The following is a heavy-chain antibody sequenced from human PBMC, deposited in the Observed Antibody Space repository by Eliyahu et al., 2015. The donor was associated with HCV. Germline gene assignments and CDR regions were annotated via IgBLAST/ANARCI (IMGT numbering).Heavy chain of an antibody. V-gene: IGHV5-51*03. Sequence: EVQLVQSGPEVKKPGESLKISCKGSGYSFTSXCLLWVRQMPGKGLEWMGIIYPGDSDVRYSRSFQGQVILSVDKSINTAHLQWSSLKASDTAMYYCARIDGDPYSNSYYYGMDVWGQGTAVTVSS. D-gene: IGHD4-17*01. J-gene: IGHJ6*02. CDR1: GYSFTSXC. CDR3: ARIDGDPYSNSYYYGMDV. CDR2: IYPGDSDV.